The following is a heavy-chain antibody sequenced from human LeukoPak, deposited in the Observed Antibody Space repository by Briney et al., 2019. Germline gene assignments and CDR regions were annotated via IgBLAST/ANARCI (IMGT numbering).Heavy chain of an antibody. CDR1: GGSFSGYY. J-gene: IGHJ4*02. CDR3: ARRLYYGGYVRRYFDY. D-gene: IGHD5-12*01. Sequence: SETLSLTCAVYGGSFSGYYWSWIRHPPGKGLEGIGEINHSGSTNYNPSLKSRVTISVDTSKNQFSLKLSSVTAADTAVYYCARRLYYGGYVRRYFDYWGQGTLVTVSS. CDR2: INHSGST. V-gene: IGHV4-34*01.